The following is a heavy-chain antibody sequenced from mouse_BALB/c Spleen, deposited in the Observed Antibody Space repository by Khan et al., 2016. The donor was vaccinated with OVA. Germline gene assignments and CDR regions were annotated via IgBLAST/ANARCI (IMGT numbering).Heavy chain of an antibody. V-gene: IGHV1S132*01. D-gene: IGHD2-1*01. CDR3: ARGYFGNYEFVY. CDR2: IFPGTGTT. CDR1: GYTFTSYW. J-gene: IGHJ3*01. Sequence: QVQLQQSGAELVKPGASVKLSCKTYGYTFTSYWIQWVKQRPGQGLGWIGQIFPGTGTTYYNENFKGKATLTVDTSSSTAYMQLSGLTSEDSAVYFCARGYFGNYEFVYWGQGTLVTVSP.